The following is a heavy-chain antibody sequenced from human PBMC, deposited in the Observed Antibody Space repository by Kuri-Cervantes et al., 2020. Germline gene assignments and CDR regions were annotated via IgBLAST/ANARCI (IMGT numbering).Heavy chain of an antibody. J-gene: IGHJ5*02. D-gene: IGHD4-17*01. CDR3: AREPTVTTGWFDP. V-gene: IGHV3-9*01. CDR1: GFTFDDYA. CDR2: ISWNSGSM. Sequence: SLKISCAASGFTFDDYAMHWVRQAPGKGLEWVSGISWNSGSMGYDDSVKGRFTISRDNAKNSLHLQMNSLRVEDTAVYYCAREPTVTTGWFDPWGQGTLVTVSS.